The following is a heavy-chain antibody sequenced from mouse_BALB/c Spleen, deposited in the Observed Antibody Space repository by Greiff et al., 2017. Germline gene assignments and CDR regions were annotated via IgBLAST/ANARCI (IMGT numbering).Heavy chain of an antibody. CDR3: TRGLTGTRAWFAY. CDR2: INPSNGGT. D-gene: IGHD4-1*01. J-gene: IGHJ3*01. Sequence: QVQLQQSGAELVKPGASVKLSCKASGYTFTSYYMYWVKQRPGQGLEWIGEINPSNGGTNFNEKFKSKATLTVDKSSSTAYMQLSSLTSEDSAVYYCTRGLTGTRAWFAYWGQGTLVTVSA. V-gene: IGHV1S81*02. CDR1: GYTFTSYY.